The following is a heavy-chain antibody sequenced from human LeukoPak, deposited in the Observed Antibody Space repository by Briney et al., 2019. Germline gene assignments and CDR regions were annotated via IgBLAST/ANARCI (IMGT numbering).Heavy chain of an antibody. CDR1: GFTFNSYS. J-gene: IGHJ3*01. D-gene: IGHD3-10*01. V-gene: IGHV3-21*01. CDR2: ISTSGSFI. CDR3: GRVGFGATAGFGAFDV. Sequence: GGSLRLSCAASGFTFNSYSMNWVCQAPGKGLEWVSSISTSGSFIYYADSVKGRFTISRDNARNSLYLQMNRLRAEETAVYYCGRVGFGATAGFGAFDVWGQGTMVAVSS.